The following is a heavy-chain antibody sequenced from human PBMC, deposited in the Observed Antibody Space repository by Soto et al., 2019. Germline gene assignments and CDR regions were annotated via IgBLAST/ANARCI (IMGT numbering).Heavy chain of an antibody. CDR2: ISAYNGNT. J-gene: IGHJ4*02. CDR1: GYTFTSYG. Sequence: QVQLVQSGAEVKKPGASVKVSCKASGYTFTSYGISWVRQAPGQGLEWMGWISAYNGNTNYAQKLQGRVTMTTDTSTSTAYMELRSLRSDDTAVYYCARDELSYDGPWIQLPTGSDYWGQGTLVTVSS. CDR3: ARDELSYDGPWIQLPTGSDY. D-gene: IGHD5-18*01. V-gene: IGHV1-18*01.